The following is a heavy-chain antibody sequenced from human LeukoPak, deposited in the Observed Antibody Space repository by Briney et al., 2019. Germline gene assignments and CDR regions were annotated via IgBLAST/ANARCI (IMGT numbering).Heavy chain of an antibody. CDR3: ARGVVVVPAARGVNWFDP. J-gene: IGHJ5*02. CDR1: GYSISSGYY. CDR2: IYHSRST. V-gene: IGHV4-38-2*02. D-gene: IGHD2-2*01. Sequence: SETLSLTCTVSGYSISSGYYWGWIRQPPGKGLEWIGSIYHSRSTYYNPSLKSRVTISVDTSKNQFSLKLSSVTAADTAVYYCARGVVVVPAARGVNWFDPWGQGTLVTVSS.